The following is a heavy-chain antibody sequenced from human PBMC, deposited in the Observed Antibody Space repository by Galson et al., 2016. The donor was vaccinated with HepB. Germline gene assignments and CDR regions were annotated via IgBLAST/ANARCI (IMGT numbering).Heavy chain of an antibody. CDR1: GGSINSDVW. Sequence: SETLSLTCAVSGGSINSDVWWSWVRQAPGKGLEWIGEIYNTGSTNYNPSLKTRFIMSLDKSKNQFSLKANSVTAADTAVYYCAPLGYCTAGACYRVHWGQGTRVTVSS. J-gene: IGHJ4*02. V-gene: IGHV4-4*02. CDR2: IYNTGST. D-gene: IGHD2-8*02. CDR3: APLGYCTAGACYRVH.